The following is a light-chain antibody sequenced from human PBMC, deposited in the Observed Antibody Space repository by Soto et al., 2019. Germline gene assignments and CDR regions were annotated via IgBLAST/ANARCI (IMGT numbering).Light chain of an antibody. J-gene: IGKJ2*01. CDR3: QQYISYGT. CDR1: QSIDSS. V-gene: IGKV1-5*01. CDR2: DAS. Sequence: DIQMTQSPSTLSASVGDRVTITCRASQSIDSSLAWYQQKPRKGPKLLIYDASTLESGVPSRFSGSGLGTEFALTISSLQPDDFATFYCQQYISYGTFGQGTKLEI.